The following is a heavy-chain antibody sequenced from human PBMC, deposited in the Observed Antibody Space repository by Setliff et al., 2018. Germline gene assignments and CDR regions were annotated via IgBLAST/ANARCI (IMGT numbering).Heavy chain of an antibody. Sequence: PGGSLRLSCAASGFTFSSYAMSWVRQAPGKGLEWVSAISGGSGNTFYADSVKGRFTISRDNSKNTLYLQMNSLRAEDTAVYYCAKRDYYDSSGYLLPYMDVWGKGTTVTVSS. CDR2: ISGGSGNT. CDR3: AKRDYYDSSGYLLPYMDV. CDR1: GFTFSSYA. D-gene: IGHD3-22*01. J-gene: IGHJ6*03. V-gene: IGHV3-23*01.